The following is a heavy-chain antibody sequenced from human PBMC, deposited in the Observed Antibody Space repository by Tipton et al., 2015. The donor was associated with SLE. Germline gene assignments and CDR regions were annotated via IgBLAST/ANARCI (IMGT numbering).Heavy chain of an antibody. CDR1: GGSMNDYY. D-gene: IGHD2-15*01. Sequence: TLSLTCTVSGGSMNDYYWSWIRQPPGKGLEWIGYIYYTGSSNHNPSLKGRVTMSVDTSKNQFSLSVNSVTAADTAVYYCARGSVVADDFWGQGTLVTVSS. V-gene: IGHV4-59*01. J-gene: IGHJ4*02. CDR3: ARGSVVADDF. CDR2: IYYTGSS.